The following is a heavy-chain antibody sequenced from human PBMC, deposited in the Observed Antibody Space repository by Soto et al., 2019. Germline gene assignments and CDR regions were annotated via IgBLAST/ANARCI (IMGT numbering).Heavy chain of an antibody. V-gene: IGHV1-8*01. CDR3: ARAPLAVAGLVDY. CDR2: MNPTSGNT. CDR1: GYTFTDYD. J-gene: IGHJ4*02. Sequence: ASVKVSCKASGYTFTDYDINWVRQATGQGLEWMGWMNPTSGNTGYAQKFQGRVTMTRNTSITTAYMELSSLRSEDTAVYYCARAPLAVAGLVDYWGQGTLVTVS. D-gene: IGHD6-19*01.